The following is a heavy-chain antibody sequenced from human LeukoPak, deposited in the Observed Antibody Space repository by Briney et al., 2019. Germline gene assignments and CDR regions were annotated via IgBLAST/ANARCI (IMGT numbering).Heavy chain of an antibody. Sequence: PGGSLRLSCSASGFTLSSYAMHWLRQAPGKGLEYVSAISSNGGSTYYADSVKGRFTISRDNSKNTLYLQMSSLRAEDTAVYYCVKDLDSYGYDYFDHWGQRTLVTVSS. J-gene: IGHJ4*02. V-gene: IGHV3-64D*06. D-gene: IGHD5-18*01. CDR2: ISSNGGST. CDR1: GFTLSSYA. CDR3: VKDLDSYGYDYFDH.